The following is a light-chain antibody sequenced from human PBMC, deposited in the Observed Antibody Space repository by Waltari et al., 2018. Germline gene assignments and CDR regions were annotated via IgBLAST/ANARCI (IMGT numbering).Light chain of an antibody. V-gene: IGKV1-5*03. Sequence: DIQMTQSPSILSASVGDRVTITCRASQTISIYLASYQQKPGKAPNLLIYKASTLESGVPSRFSGSGSGTEFTLTISSLQPDDFATYYCQQYHSYSPYTFGQGTTLDIK. J-gene: IGKJ2*01. CDR1: QTISIY. CDR2: KAS. CDR3: QQYHSYSPYT.